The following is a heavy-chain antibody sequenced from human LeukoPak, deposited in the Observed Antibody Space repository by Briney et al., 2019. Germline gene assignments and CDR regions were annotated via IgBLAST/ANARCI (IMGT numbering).Heavy chain of an antibody. Sequence: GSLRLSCAASGFTFSSYAMSWVRQPPGKGLEWIGEINHSGSTNYNPSLKSRVTISVDTSKNQFSLKLSSVTAADTAVYYCARAKEYCSSTSCSQNWFDPWGQGTLVTVSS. J-gene: IGHJ5*02. D-gene: IGHD2-2*01. V-gene: IGHV4-34*01. CDR1: GFTFSSYA. CDR2: INHSGST. CDR3: ARAKEYCSSTSCSQNWFDP.